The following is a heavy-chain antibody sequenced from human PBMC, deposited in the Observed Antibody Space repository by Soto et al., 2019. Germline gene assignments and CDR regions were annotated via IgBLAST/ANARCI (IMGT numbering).Heavy chain of an antibody. CDR2: IYHSGST. Sequence: QVQLQESGPGLVKPSGTLSLTCAVSGGSISSTKWWSWVRQPPGKGLEWIGEIYHSGSTNYNPSLKSRVSVSVDESKIQFSLKLSSVTAADTAVYYCAKVWDFSSGWIECWGQGTLVTVSS. CDR1: GGSISSTKW. CDR3: AKVWDFSSGWIEC. D-gene: IGHD6-19*01. J-gene: IGHJ4*02. V-gene: IGHV4-4*02.